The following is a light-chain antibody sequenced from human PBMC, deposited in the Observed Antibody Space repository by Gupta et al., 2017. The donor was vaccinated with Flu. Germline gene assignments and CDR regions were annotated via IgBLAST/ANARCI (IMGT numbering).Light chain of an antibody. CDR2: DAS. CDR3: QQRSNWPLT. J-gene: IGKJ5*01. Sequence: PAPLSWSPGERATLSCRASQSVSRYLAWYQQKPGQAPRLLIYDASNRATGIPARSSGSGSVTDFTLTIISLEPEDFAVYYFQQRSNWPLTFGQWTRLEIK. V-gene: IGKV3-11*01. CDR1: QSVSRY.